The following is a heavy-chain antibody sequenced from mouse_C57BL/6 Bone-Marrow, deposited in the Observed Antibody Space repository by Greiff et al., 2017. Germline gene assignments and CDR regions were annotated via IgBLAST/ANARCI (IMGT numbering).Heavy chain of an antibody. V-gene: IGHV1-55*01. CDR3: ARSGPLGRSFDY. CDR2: IYPTSGRT. D-gene: IGHD4-1*01. CDR1: GYTLTSYW. Sequence: QVQLQQPGAELVKPGASVKMSCKASGYTLTSYWITWVQQRPGQGLEWIGEIYPTSGRTNYNEKFKSKVILTVDTSSNTAYMQLSSLTSEDTAVFYCARSGPLGRSFDYWGQGTTLTVSS. J-gene: IGHJ2*01.